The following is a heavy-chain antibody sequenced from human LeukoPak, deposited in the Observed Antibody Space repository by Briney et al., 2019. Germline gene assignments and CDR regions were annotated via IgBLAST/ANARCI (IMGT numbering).Heavy chain of an antibody. CDR3: ATVVVVVPAARWFDP. CDR1: GYTLTELS. Sequence: ASVRGSCKFSGYTLTELSMHWVRQAPGKGLEWVGGFDPEDGETIYAQKFQGRVIMTEDTSTDTAYMELSSLRSEDTAVYYCATVVVVVPAARWFDPWGQGTLVTVSS. D-gene: IGHD2-2*01. V-gene: IGHV1-24*01. CDR2: FDPEDGET. J-gene: IGHJ5*02.